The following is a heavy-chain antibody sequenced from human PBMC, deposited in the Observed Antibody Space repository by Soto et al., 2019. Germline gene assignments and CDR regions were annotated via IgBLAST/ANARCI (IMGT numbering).Heavy chain of an antibody. D-gene: IGHD1-26*01. CDR1: GGSISSGDYS. V-gene: IGHV4-30-2*03. J-gene: IGHJ4*02. Sequence: SETLSLTCAVSGGSISSGDYSWSWNWIRQPPGKGLEWIGYIYYSGSTYYNPSLKSRVTISVDTSKNQFSLKLSSVTAADTAVYFCATSGGRSRAYYWGLGTLVTVSS. CDR2: IYYSGST. CDR3: ATSGGRSRAYY.